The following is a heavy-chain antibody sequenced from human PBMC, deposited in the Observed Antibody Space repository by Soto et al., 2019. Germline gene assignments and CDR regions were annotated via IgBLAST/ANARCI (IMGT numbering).Heavy chain of an antibody. J-gene: IGHJ4*02. CDR1: GFTFSSYG. V-gene: IGHV3-30*18. CDR3: AKDKMDYGLFDS. D-gene: IGHD4-17*01. Sequence: PGGSLRLSCAASGFTFSSYGMHWVRQAPGKGLEWVAFISYDVSHKYYADSVRGRFTISRDNSKNTLHLQLNSLRVEVTALYYCAKDKMDYGLFDSWGQGTLVTVSS. CDR2: ISYDVSHK.